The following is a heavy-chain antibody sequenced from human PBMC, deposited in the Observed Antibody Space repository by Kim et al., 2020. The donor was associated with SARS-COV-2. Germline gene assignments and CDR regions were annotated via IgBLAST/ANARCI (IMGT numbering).Heavy chain of an antibody. Sequence: GGSLRLSCAASGFTFSDYYMSWIRQAPGKGLEWVSYISSSSSYTNYADSVKGRFTISRDNAKNSLYLQMNSLRAEDTAVYYCARDLLRSVGRQNWFDPWGQGTLVTVSS. V-gene: IGHV3-11*05. CDR3: ARDLLRSVGRQNWFDP. CDR1: GFTFSDYY. D-gene: IGHD3-3*01. J-gene: IGHJ5*02. CDR2: ISSSSSYT.